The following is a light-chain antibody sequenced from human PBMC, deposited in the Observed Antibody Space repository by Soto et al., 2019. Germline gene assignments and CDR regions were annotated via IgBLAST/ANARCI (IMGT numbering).Light chain of an antibody. V-gene: IGKV3-20*01. CDR3: QQYGTSPYT. J-gene: IGKJ2*01. Sequence: EILLTQSPGTLSLSPGERATLYCRASQSVSSSPFAWYQQKPGQAPRLLIYGASSRATGIPDRFSGSGSGTDFTLTITRLEPEDFAVYYCQQYGTSPYTFGQGTKVDIK. CDR2: GAS. CDR1: QSVSSSP.